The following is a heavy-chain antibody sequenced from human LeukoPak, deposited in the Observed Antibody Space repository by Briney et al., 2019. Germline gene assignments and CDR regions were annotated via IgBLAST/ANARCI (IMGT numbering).Heavy chain of an antibody. J-gene: IGHJ6*03. D-gene: IGHD6-19*01. CDR3: ARRQWLGDSYYYMDV. CDR2: ISGSDGTT. Sequence: GGSLRLSCAASGFTFSSYAMSWVRQAPGKGLEWVSAISGSDGTTYYADSVKGRLTISRDNAKNSLFLQMSSLRVEDTAVYYCARRQWLGDSYYYMDVWGKGTTVTVSS. CDR1: GFTFSSYA. V-gene: IGHV3-23*01.